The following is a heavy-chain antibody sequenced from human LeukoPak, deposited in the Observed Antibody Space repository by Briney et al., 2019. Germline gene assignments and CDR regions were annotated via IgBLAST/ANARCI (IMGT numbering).Heavy chain of an antibody. CDR2: IFPILGIA. Sequence: ASVKVSCKASGGTFSSYAISWVRQAPEQGLEWMGRIFPILGIANYAQKFQGRVTITADKSTSTAYMELSSLRSEDTAVYYCARVNPYDYGDYEGSVDYWGQGTLVTVSS. V-gene: IGHV1-69*04. J-gene: IGHJ4*02. CDR3: ARVNPYDYGDYEGSVDY. D-gene: IGHD4-17*01. CDR1: GGTFSSYA.